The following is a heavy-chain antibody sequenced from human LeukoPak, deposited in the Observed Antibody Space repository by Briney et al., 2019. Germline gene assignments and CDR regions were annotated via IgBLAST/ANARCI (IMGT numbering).Heavy chain of an antibody. Sequence: GGSLRLSCAASGFTFSNSWMSWVRQAPGKGLEWVATIKPDGSAQYYVDSVKGRFTISRDNSKNTLYLQMNSLRAEDTAVYYCARDVFGSWYNSPFDYWGQGTLVTVSS. CDR2: IKPDGSAQ. CDR3: ARDVFGSWYNSPFDY. CDR1: GFTFSNSW. J-gene: IGHJ4*02. D-gene: IGHD6-13*01. V-gene: IGHV3-7*01.